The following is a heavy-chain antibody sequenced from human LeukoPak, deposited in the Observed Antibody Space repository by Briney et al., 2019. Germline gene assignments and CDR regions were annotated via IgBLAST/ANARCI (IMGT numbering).Heavy chain of an antibody. CDR2: IRYDGSNK. J-gene: IGHJ6*03. CDR1: GFTFSSYG. D-gene: IGHD2/OR15-2a*01. Sequence: GGSLRLSCAASGFTFSSYGMHWVRQAPGKGLEWVAFIRYDGSNKYYADSVKGRFTISRDNSKNTLYLQMNSLRAEDTAVYYCARGRPVPTPAEYYYYYMDVWGKGTTVTVSS. CDR3: ARGRPVPTPAEYYYYYMDV. V-gene: IGHV3-30*02.